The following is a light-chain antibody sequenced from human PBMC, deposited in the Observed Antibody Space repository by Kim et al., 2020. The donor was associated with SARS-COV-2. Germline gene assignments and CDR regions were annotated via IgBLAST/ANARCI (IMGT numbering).Light chain of an antibody. CDR1: QSISSH. Sequence: DIQMTQSPSSLSASVEDRVTITRRTTQSISSHLNWYQQKPGRAPKLLISAASTLQGGVPSRFSGSGSETDFTLTISSLQPEDFATYFCQQSYITPFTFGPGTKVDIK. V-gene: IGKV1-39*01. J-gene: IGKJ3*01. CDR2: AAS. CDR3: QQSYITPFT.